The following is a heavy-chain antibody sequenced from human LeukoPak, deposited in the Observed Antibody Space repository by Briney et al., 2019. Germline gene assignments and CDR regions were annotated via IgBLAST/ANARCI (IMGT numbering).Heavy chain of an antibody. Sequence: SETLSLTCTLSGGSINNYYWSWIRQPPGKGLEWIGYIYYNGNTNYNPSLKSRVTISVDTSKNQFSLKLSSVTAADTAVYYCARGYCSGGSCSPFDYWGQGTLVTVSS. V-gene: IGHV4-59*01. J-gene: IGHJ4*02. D-gene: IGHD2-15*01. CDR1: GGSINNYY. CDR3: ARGYCSGGSCSPFDY. CDR2: IYYNGNT.